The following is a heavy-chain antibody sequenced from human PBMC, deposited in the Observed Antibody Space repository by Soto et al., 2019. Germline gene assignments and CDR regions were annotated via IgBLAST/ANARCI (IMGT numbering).Heavy chain of an antibody. CDR3: SRGDSGNENCFDP. CDR2: IYKNGNT. D-gene: IGHD6-25*01. CDR1: GDSIKSGGYY. Sequence: PSETLSPTCSVPGDSIKSGGYYWSWIRQHQGKGREWMGYIYKNGNTHDNPSLRIRLTLSLDTSKNNLSRNLRSVTAAATAVYYCSRGDSGNENCFDPWGQGTLVTVSS. V-gene: IGHV4-31*02. J-gene: IGHJ5*02.